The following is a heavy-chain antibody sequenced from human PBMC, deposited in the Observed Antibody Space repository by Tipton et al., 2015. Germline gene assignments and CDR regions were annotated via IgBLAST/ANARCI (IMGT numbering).Heavy chain of an antibody. V-gene: IGHV4-38-2*01. J-gene: IGHJ4*02. CDR2: FFHSGNT. CDR1: AYSISTDYY. D-gene: IGHD4-17*01. Sequence: TLSLTCAVSAYSISTDYYWVWIRQPPGKGLEWIGSFFHSGNTFHNPSLRSRVIISVDTSKNQISLTVTSVTAADTAVYYCARSRYTVTPDSWGQGTLVTVSS. CDR3: ARSRYTVTPDS.